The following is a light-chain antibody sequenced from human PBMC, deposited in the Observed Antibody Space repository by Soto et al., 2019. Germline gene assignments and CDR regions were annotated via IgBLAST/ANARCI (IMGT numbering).Light chain of an antibody. J-gene: IGKJ4*01. CDR1: QSVNSNY. V-gene: IGKV3-20*01. CDR3: QQYGTSPVP. CDR2: GAS. Sequence: EIVLTQSPGTLSLSPGERATLSCSASQSVNSNYLAWYQQKPGQAPRLLIYGASSRATSIPDRFSGSGSGTEINLTISRLEPSDFALYYCQQYGTSPVPFGGGTKGAI.